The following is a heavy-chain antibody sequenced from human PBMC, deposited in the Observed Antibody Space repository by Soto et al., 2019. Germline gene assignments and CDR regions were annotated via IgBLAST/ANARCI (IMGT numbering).Heavy chain of an antibody. CDR1: GFTFSNYA. J-gene: IGHJ4*02. CDR2: VSYDGSKQ. CDR3: ARDRVYYYDNSGYYNFDY. V-gene: IGHV3-30-3*01. Sequence: QVQLVESGGGVVQPGRSLRVSCAASGFTFSNYAMHWVRQAPGKGLEWVAVVSYDGSKQFYADSVEGRFTISRDSSKSTLYLHMDNLRDVDTAVYYCARDRVYYYDNSGYYNFDYRGQGTLVTVSS. D-gene: IGHD3-22*01.